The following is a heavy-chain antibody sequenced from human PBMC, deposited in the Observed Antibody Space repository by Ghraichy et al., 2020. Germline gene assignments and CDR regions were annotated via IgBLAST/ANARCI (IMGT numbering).Heavy chain of an antibody. J-gene: IGHJ6*03. V-gene: IGHV2-70*11. Sequence: SGPTLVKPTQTLTLTCTFSGFSLRTSGMSVSWIRQPPGKALEWLARIDWDDDKYYRTSLKTRLTISKDASKNQVVLTMTNMDPVDTATYYCARMRYYYDSTNYSPPRHYFYYMDVWGKGTTVTVSS. CDR1: GFSLRTSGMS. CDR2: IDWDDDK. CDR3: ARMRYYYDSTNYSPPRHYFYYMDV. D-gene: IGHD3-22*01.